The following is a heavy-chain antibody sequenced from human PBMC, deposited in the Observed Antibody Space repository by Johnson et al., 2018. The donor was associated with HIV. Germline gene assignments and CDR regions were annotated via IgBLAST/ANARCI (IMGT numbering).Heavy chain of an antibody. CDR3: ATRYYHPYSKEIAAFDI. J-gene: IGHJ3*02. CDR2: ISSDGSST. Sequence: VQLVESGGGVVQPGRSLRLSCAASGFTFSSHAMHWVRQAPGKGLVWVSRISSDGSSTTYAVSVRGRFTISRDNAKNSLYLQMNSLRAEYTAVYYCATRYYHPYSKEIAAFDIWGQGTMVTVSS. V-gene: IGHV3-74*02. CDR1: GFTFSSHA. D-gene: IGHD2-15*01.